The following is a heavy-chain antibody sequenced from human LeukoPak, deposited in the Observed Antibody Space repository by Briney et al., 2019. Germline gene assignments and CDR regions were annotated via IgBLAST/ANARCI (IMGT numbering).Heavy chain of an antibody. J-gene: IGHJ4*02. CDR2: INPSGGST. V-gene: IGHV1-46*01. D-gene: IGHD2-2*01. CDR1: GYTFTSYY. Sequence: ASVKVSCKASGYTFTSYYMHWVQQAPGQGLEWMGIINPSGGSTSYAQKFQGRVTMTRDTSTSTVYMELSSLRSEDTAVYYCARSYCSSTSCYWALGYWGQGTLVTVSS. CDR3: ARSYCSSTSCYWALGY.